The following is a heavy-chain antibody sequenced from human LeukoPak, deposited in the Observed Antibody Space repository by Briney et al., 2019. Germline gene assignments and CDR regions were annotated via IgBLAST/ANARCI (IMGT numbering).Heavy chain of an antibody. CDR2: ISPYKGDR. CDR3: ATEGGWQPTDYGDNVY. D-gene: IGHD4-17*01. V-gene: IGHV1-18*01. J-gene: IGHJ4*02. Sequence: GASVKASCKASGYTFTNYGITWVRQAPGQGLEWMGWISPYKGDRNYAQSLQGRVTMTTDTSTSTAYMEVRSLRSDDTAVYYCATEGGWQPTDYGDNVYWGQGTLVTVSS. CDR1: GYTFTNYG.